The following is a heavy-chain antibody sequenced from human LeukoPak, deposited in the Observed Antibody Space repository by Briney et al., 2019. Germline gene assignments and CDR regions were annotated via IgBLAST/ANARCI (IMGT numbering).Heavy chain of an antibody. CDR1: GYTFTSYG. CDR2: IIPIFGTA. Sequence: ASMKVSCKASGYTFTSYGISWVRQAPGQGLEWMGGIIPIFGTANYAQKFQGRVTITADESTSTAYMELSSLRSEDTAVYYCARGRCSSTSCYYYYYGMDVWGQGTTVTVSS. CDR3: ARGRCSSTSCYYYYYGMDV. D-gene: IGHD2-2*01. J-gene: IGHJ6*02. V-gene: IGHV1-69*13.